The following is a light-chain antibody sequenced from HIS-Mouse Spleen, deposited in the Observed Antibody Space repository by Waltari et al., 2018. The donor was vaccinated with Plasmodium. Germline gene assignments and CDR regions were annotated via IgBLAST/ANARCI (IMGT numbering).Light chain of an antibody. J-gene: IGKJ4*01. CDR3: QQRSNWPSLT. Sequence: EIVLPQSPATLSWSPGERANLSCRASQSVSSYLAWYQQKPGQAPRLLIYDASNRATGIPARFSGSGSGTDFTLTISSLEPEDFAVYYCQQRSNWPSLTFGGGTKVEIK. CDR2: DAS. CDR1: QSVSSY. V-gene: IGKV3-11*01.